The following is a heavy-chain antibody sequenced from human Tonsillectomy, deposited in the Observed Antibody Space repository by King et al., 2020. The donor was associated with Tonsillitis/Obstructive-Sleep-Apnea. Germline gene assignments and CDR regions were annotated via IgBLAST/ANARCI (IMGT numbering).Heavy chain of an antibody. CDR3: ARCSSPVHYYYYMDV. Sequence: VTLQESGPVLVKPTETLTLTCTVSGFSLSNARLGVSWIRQPPGKALEWLAHIFSNDEKSYSTSLKSRLTISKDTSKSQVVLTMTNMDPVDTATYYCARCSSPVHYYYYMDVWGKGTTVTVSS. D-gene: IGHD6-6*01. CDR1: GFSLSNARLG. CDR2: IFSNDEK. V-gene: IGHV2-26*01. J-gene: IGHJ6*03.